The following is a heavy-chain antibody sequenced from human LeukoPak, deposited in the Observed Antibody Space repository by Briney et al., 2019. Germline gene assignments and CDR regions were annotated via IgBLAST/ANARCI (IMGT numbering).Heavy chain of an antibody. V-gene: IGHV1-2*02. D-gene: IGHD3-3*01. CDR1: GYTFTSYG. CDR3: AMCLSGYYLGFDY. Sequence: GASVKVSCKASGYTFTSYGISWVRQAPGQGLEWMGWINANSGGTNYAQKFQGRVTMTRDTSISTAYMELSRLRSDDTAVYYCAMCLSGYYLGFDYWGQGTLVTVSS. CDR2: INANSGGT. J-gene: IGHJ4*02.